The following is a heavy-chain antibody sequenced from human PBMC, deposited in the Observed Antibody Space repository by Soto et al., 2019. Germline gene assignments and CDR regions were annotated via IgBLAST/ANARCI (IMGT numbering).Heavy chain of an antibody. Sequence: QVQLQESGPGLVKPSETLSLTCTVSGGSISSYYWSWIRQPPGKGLEWIGYIYYSGSTNYNSSLKSRVTISVDTSKNQFSLKLSSVTAADTAVYYCARQRSAGSWFDPWGQGTLVTVSS. CDR1: GGSISSYY. D-gene: IGHD6-25*01. CDR2: IYYSGST. J-gene: IGHJ5*02. CDR3: ARQRSAGSWFDP. V-gene: IGHV4-59*01.